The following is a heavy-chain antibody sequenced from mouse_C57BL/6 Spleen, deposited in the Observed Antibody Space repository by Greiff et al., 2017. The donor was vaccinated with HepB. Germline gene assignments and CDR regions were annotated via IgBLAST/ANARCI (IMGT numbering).Heavy chain of an antibody. CDR1: GYTFTSYW. CDR3: ARYGSSYPFDY. Sequence: VQLQQPGTELVKPGASVKLSCKASGYTFTSYWMNWVKQRPGQGLEWIGNINPSNGGTNYNEKFKSKATLTADKSSSTAYMQLSSLTSEDSAVYYCARYGSSYPFDYWGQGTTLTVSS. V-gene: IGHV1-53*01. J-gene: IGHJ2*01. CDR2: INPSNGGT. D-gene: IGHD1-1*01.